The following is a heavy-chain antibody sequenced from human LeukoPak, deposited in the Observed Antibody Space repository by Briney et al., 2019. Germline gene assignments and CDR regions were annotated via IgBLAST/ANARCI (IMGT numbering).Heavy chain of an antibody. J-gene: IGHJ4*02. CDR2: IYYSGST. D-gene: IGHD3-22*01. CDR1: GGSISSYY. CDR3: ARISSYYDSSGYTFDY. V-gene: IGHV4-59*01. Sequence: PSETLSLTCTVPGGSISSYYWSWIRQPPGKGLEWIGHIYYSGSTNYNPSLKSRVTISVDRSKNQFSLKLSSVTAADTAVYYCARISSYYDSSGYTFDYWGQGTLVTVSS.